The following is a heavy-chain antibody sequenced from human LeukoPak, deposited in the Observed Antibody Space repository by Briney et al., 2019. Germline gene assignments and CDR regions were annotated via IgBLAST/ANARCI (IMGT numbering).Heavy chain of an antibody. D-gene: IGHD6-19*01. V-gene: IGHV5-51*01. CDR2: IYPGDSDT. CDR1: GYSFTSYW. J-gene: IGHJ6*02. Sequence: GESLKISCKGSGYSFTSYWIGWVRQMPGKGLEWMGIIYPGDSDTRYSPSFQGQVTISADKSISTAYLQWSSLKASDTAMYYCARQFRGYIAVAGRGKDYYYYYGMDVWGQGTTVTVSS. CDR3: ARQFRGYIAVAGRGKDYYYYYGMDV.